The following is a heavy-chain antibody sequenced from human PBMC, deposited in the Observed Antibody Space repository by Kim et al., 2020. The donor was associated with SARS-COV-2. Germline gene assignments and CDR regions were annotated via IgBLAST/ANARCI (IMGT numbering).Heavy chain of an antibody. Sequence: SVKGRFTIPRDNSKITLYPQMNSLRAEDTAVYYCARDQLPAVTAIYRFEYWGQGTLVTVSS. CDR3: ARDQLPAVTAIYRFEY. D-gene: IGHD2-21*02. V-gene: IGHV3-30*07. J-gene: IGHJ4*02.